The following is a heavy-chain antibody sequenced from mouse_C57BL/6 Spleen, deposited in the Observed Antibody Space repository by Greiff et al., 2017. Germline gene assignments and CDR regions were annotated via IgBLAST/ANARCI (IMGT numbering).Heavy chain of an antibody. J-gene: IGHJ2*01. V-gene: IGHV14-4*01. D-gene: IGHD1-2*01. CDR1: GFNIKDDY. CDR3: TTFYYGGY. CDR2: IDPENGDT. Sequence: EVQLQQSGAELVRPGASVKLSCTASGFNIKDDYMHWVKQRPEQGLEWIGWIDPENGDTEYASKSQGKATITADTSSNTAYLQLSSLTSEDTAVYYCTTFYYGGYWGQGTTLTVSS.